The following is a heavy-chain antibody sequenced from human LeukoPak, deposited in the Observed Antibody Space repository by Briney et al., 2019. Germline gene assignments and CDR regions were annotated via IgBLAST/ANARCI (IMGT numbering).Heavy chain of an antibody. CDR2: ISYDGSNK. J-gene: IGHJ4*02. V-gene: IGHV3-30*04. Sequence: PGGSLRLSCAASGFTFSSYAMRWVRQAPGKGLEWVAVISYDGSNKYYADSVKGRFTISRDNSKNTLYLQMNSLRAEDTAVYYCARGIAAAGATPVLYYWGQGTLVTVSS. CDR3: ARGIAAAGATPVLYY. CDR1: GFTFSSYA. D-gene: IGHD6-13*01.